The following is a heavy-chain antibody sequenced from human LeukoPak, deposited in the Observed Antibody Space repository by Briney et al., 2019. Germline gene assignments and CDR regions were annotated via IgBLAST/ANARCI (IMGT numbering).Heavy chain of an antibody. V-gene: IGHV3-30*02. CDR3: ARMTRGDPDY. J-gene: IGHJ4*02. CDR1: GFTFRSYG. Sequence: QSGGSLRLSCAASGFTFRSYGMHWVRQAPGKGLEWVAYIQNDGSNEQYADSVNGRFTISRDNSKNTVYLQMKSLRAEDTAVYYCARMTRGDPDYWGQGTLVTVSS. D-gene: IGHD3-10*01. CDR2: IQNDGSNE.